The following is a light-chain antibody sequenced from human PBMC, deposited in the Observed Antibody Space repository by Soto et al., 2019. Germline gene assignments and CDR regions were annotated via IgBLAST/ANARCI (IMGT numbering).Light chain of an antibody. CDR2: DAS. J-gene: IGKJ2*01. CDR3: QQYNSYSPYT. V-gene: IGKV1-5*01. Sequence: DIQMTQSPSSLSMSVGDRVTITCRASQNIGTSLNWYQMKLGRAPKLLIYDASSLESGVPSRFSGSGSGTEFTLTISSLQPDDFATYYCQQYNSYSPYTFGQGTKLEIK. CDR1: QNIGTS.